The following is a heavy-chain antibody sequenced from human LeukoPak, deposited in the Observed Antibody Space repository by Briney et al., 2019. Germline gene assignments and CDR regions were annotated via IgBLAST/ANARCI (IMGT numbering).Heavy chain of an antibody. CDR3: AGTLIAVVNSGACDF. D-gene: IGHD6-19*01. CDR2: IYYSGST. Sequence: SETLSLTCTVSGGSISSYYWSWIRQPPGKGLEWIGHIYYSGSTNNNPSLKSRVTISVDTSKNQFSLKLASVTAADTAVYCCAGTLIAVVNSGACDFWGQGTMVTVSS. CDR1: GGSISSYY. V-gene: IGHV4-59*01. J-gene: IGHJ3*01.